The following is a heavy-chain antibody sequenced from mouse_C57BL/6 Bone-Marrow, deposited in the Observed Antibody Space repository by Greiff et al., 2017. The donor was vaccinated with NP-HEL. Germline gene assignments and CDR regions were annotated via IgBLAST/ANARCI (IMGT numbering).Heavy chain of an antibody. V-gene: IGHV10-3*01. D-gene: IGHD1-1*01. CDR1: GFTFTTYA. CDR2: IRSKSSNYAT. J-gene: IGHJ1*03. Sequence: VQLKESGGGLVQPKGSLKLSCAASGFTFTTYAMHWVRQAPGKGLEWVARIRSKSSNYATYYADSVKDRFTISRDDSQSMLYLQMNNLKTEDTAMYYCVSSTVSWYFDVWGTGTTVTVSS. CDR3: VSSTVSWYFDV.